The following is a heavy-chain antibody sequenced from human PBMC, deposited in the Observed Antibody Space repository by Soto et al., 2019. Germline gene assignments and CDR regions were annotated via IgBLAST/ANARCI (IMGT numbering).Heavy chain of an antibody. CDR2: IYYSGST. D-gene: IGHD4-17*01. J-gene: IGHJ6*02. Sequence: QVQLQESGPGLVKPSQTLSLTCTVSGGSISSGGYYWSWIRQHPGKGLEWIGYIYYSGSTYYNPSLKSRVTISVDTSKNQFSLKLSSVTAADTAVYYCARDPYGDSLLHGMDVWGQGTTVTVSS. CDR3: ARDPYGDSLLHGMDV. CDR1: GGSISSGGYY. V-gene: IGHV4-31*03.